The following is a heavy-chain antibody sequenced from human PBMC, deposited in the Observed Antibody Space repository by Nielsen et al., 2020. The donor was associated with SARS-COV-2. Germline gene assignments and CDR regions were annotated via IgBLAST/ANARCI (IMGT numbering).Heavy chain of an antibody. CDR1: GFTFRTYA. CDR3: ARELGSGMDV. V-gene: IGHV3-30*03. Sequence: GESLKISCAAPGFTFRTYAMHWVRQAPGKGLEWVAVISYDGSYTSYIDSVKGRFTISRDNSKNTLYLQMNSLRAEDTAVYYCARELGSGMDVWGQGTTVTVSS. CDR2: ISYDGSYT. J-gene: IGHJ6*02. D-gene: IGHD1-26*01.